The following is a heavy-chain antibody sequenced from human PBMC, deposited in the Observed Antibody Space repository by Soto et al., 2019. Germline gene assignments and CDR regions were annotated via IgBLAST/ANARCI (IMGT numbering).Heavy chain of an antibody. D-gene: IGHD2-2*01. CDR3: RSSTSCYDESCVDV. Sequence: LSLTCAVSGYSISSGNYWAWIRQPPGRGLEWIGSLYHIGSTHYNTSLKSRVTISVDTSKNHFSLELSSVTAADAAIYYCRSSTSCYDESCVDVWGQGTMVTVSS. V-gene: IGHV4-38-2*01. J-gene: IGHJ6*02. CDR1: GYSISSGNY. CDR2: LYHIGST.